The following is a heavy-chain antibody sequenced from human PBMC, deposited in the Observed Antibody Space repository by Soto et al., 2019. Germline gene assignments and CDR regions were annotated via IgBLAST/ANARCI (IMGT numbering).Heavy chain of an antibody. D-gene: IGHD3-10*01. CDR3: ARGRYYDSGSYYLDY. Sequence: QVQLVQSGAEVKKPGASVKVSCKASGYTFTNYVMHWVRQAPGRSREWMGWINAASGSTKYSRNFQGRVTITGDTSASTAYMELSSLTSEDTAVYYCARGRYYDSGSYYLDYWGQGTLVPVSS. CDR1: GYTFTNYV. V-gene: IGHV1-3*01. CDR2: INAASGST. J-gene: IGHJ4*02.